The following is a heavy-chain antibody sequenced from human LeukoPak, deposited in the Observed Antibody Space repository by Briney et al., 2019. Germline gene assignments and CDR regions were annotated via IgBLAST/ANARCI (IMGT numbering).Heavy chain of an antibody. J-gene: IGHJ3*02. CDR1: GYTFTSYG. D-gene: IGHD3-22*01. CDR2: ISAYNGNT. Sequence: ASVKVSCKASGYTFTSYGISWVRQAPGQGLEWMGWISAYNGNTNYAQKLQGRVTMTTDTSTSTAYMELRSLRSDDTAVYYCARDIGRGYYDSSGSYDAFDIWGQGTMVTVSS. CDR3: ARDIGRGYYDSSGSYDAFDI. V-gene: IGHV1-18*01.